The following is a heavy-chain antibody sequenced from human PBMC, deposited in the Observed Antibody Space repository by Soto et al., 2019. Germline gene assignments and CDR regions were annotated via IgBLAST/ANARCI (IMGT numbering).Heavy chain of an antibody. CDR2: INPNSGGT. CDR1: GYTFTGYY. J-gene: IGHJ6*04. V-gene: IGHV1-2*04. CDR3: ARLITNYYDSSGYFLYYYYGMDV. Sequence: ASVKVSCKASGYTFTGYYMHWVRQAPGQGLEWMGWINPNSGGTNYAQKFQGWVTMTRDTSISTAYMELRRLRSDDTAVYYCARLITNYYDSSGYFLYYYYGMDVWGKGTTVTVSS. D-gene: IGHD3-22*01.